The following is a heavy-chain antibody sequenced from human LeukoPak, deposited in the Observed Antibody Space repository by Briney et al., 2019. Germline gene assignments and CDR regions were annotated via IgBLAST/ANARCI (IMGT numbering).Heavy chain of an antibody. CDR3: ARGTMIVVVITSADFDY. D-gene: IGHD3-22*01. CDR1: GFTFSSYA. Sequence: GGSLRLSCAASGFTFSSYAMHWVRQAPGKGLEWVAVISYDGSNKYYADSVKGRFTISRHNSKNTLYLQMNSLRAEDTAVYYCARGTMIVVVITSADFDYWGQGTLVTVSS. J-gene: IGHJ4*02. CDR2: ISYDGSNK. V-gene: IGHV3-30-3*01.